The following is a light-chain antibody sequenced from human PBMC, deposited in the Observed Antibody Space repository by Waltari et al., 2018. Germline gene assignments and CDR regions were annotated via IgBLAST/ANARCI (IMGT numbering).Light chain of an antibody. CDR2: KAS. Sequence: DLQMTQYPSPLSASVGDCVASPGRASQNIKIGLTCYQQKPVKAPNLLIYKASSLQSGVPSRFSGSGSGTEFALTINSLQPDDFATYYCQQYDTYPWTFGHGTKVEIK. CDR3: QQYDTYPWT. V-gene: IGKV1-5*03. J-gene: IGKJ1*01. CDR1: QNIKIG.